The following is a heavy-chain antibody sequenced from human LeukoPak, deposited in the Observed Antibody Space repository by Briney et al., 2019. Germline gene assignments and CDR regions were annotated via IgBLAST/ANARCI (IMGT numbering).Heavy chain of an antibody. CDR1: GYTFTSYY. CDR3: ARDGNILTASGPNSDY. D-gene: IGHD3-9*01. CDR2: INPSGGST. V-gene: IGHV1-46*01. Sequence: ASVKVSCKASGYTFTSYYMHWVRQAPGQGLEWMGIINPSGGSTSYAQKFQGRVTMTRDTSTSTVYMELGSLRSEDTAVYYCARDGNILTASGPNSDYWGQGTLATVSS. J-gene: IGHJ4*02.